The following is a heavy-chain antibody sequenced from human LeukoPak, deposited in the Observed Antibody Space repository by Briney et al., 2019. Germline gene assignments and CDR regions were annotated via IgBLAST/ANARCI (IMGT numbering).Heavy chain of an antibody. V-gene: IGHV3-7*03. J-gene: IGHJ4*02. D-gene: IGHD6-13*01. CDR3: ARIIAAWEPDFDY. Sequence: GGSLRLSCAASGFTFSSYWMSWVRQAPGKGLEWVANIKQDGSEKYYVDSVKGRFTISRDNAKNSLYLQMNSLKAEDTAVYYCARIIAAWEPDFDYWGQGTLVTVSS. CDR2: IKQDGSEK. CDR1: GFTFSSYW.